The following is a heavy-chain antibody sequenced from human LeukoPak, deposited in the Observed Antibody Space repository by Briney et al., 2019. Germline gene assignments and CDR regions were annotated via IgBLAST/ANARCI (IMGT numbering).Heavy chain of an antibody. J-gene: IGHJ4*02. CDR1: GFTFSSYA. CDR2: LSGSGSST. V-gene: IGHV3-23*01. D-gene: IGHD3-10*01. CDR3: AKGDSGSYCPFDY. Sequence: RGSLRLSCAASGFTFSSYAMNWVRQAPGKGLEWVSALSGSGSSTYYADSVKGRYTISRDNSKNTLYLQMNSLRAEDTAVYYGAKGDSGSYCPFDYWGQGTLVTVSP.